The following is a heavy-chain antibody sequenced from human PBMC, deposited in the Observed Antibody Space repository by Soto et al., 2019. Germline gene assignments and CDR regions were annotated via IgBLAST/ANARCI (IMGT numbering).Heavy chain of an antibody. CDR3: AKDQLYIRGVIHNWFDP. CDR1: GFTFSSYW. J-gene: IGHJ5*02. V-gene: IGHV3-20*04. CDR2: INWNGRTR. D-gene: IGHD3-10*02. Sequence: GGSLRLSCAASGFTFSSYWMSWVRQAPGKGLEWVAGINWNGRTRDYVDSVRGRFTISRDDANSHVYLEMNDVRPEDTAVYYCAKDQLYIRGVIHNWFDPWGQGTLVTVSS.